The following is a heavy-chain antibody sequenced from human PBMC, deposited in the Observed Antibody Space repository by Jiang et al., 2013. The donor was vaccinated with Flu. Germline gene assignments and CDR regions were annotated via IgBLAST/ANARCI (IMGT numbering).Heavy chain of an antibody. CDR3: ARVFGGATRGGGYYFDY. J-gene: IGHJ4*02. CDR1: GASITSGSYF. D-gene: IGHD1-26*01. Sequence: PGLVKASQTLSLTCTVSGASITSGSYFWGWIRQHPGKGLEWIGYIHYSGTTYYNPSLKSRLSMSVDTSKNKFSLNLSSVTAADTAVYFCARVFGGATRGGGYYFDYWGQGTLVTDSS. CDR2: IHYSGTT. V-gene: IGHV4-31*03.